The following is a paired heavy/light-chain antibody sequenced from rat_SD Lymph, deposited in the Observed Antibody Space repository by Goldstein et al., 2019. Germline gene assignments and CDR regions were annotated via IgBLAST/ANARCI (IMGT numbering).Heavy chain of an antibody. V-gene: IGHV5-20*01. Sequence: EVQLVESGGGLVQPGRSLKLSCAASGFTFSDYYMAWVRQAPTKGLEWVASISYDGGSTYYRDSVKGRFTISRDNAKSSLYLQMDSLRSEDTATYYCTTNIYYYSSYINPWFAYWGQGTLVTVSS. CDR2: ISYDGGST. J-gene: IGHJ3*01. CDR3: TTNIYYYSSYINPWFAY. CDR1: GFTFSDYY. D-gene: IGHD1-2*01.
Light chain of an antibody. CDR3: LQRTHNPPT. Sequence: DVVLTQTPVSLLISLGGQASISCRSSQSLVHSNGNTYLHWYLQKPGQSPQLLIYQVSNRFSGIPDRFSGSGSGTDFTLKISRVEPEDLGVYYCLQRTHNPPTFGSGTKLEIK. CDR2: QVS. CDR1: QSLVHSNGNTY. J-gene: IGKJ5*01. V-gene: IGKV1S28*01.